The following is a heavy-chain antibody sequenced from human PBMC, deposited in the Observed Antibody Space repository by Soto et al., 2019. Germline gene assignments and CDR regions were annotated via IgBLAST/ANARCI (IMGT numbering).Heavy chain of an antibody. J-gene: IGHJ4*02. CDR2: ISNDVRNI. D-gene: IGHD2-2*01. CDR3: VKDSLGGMTPVFMPGPD. V-gene: IGHV3-30*18. Sequence: VQLVESGGGVFQPGRSLRLSCGASGLTFSTYGFHWVRQSPGKGLEWVAVISNDVRNIHYAESVKGRFTISRDNSKNTLYLQMNSLRPNATAVYYCVKDSLGGMTPVFMPGPDWGQGTLVTVSS. CDR1: GLTFSTYG.